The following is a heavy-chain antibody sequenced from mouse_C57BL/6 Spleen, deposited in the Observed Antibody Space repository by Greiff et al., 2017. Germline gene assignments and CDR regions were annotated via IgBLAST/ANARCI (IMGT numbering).Heavy chain of an antibody. CDR1: GYTFTSYW. CDR2: IDPSDSET. CDR3: ARLRRDAMDY. J-gene: IGHJ4*01. V-gene: IGHV1-52*01. Sequence: QVQLHQPGAELVRPGSSVKLSCKASGYTFTSYWMHWVKQRPIQGLEWIGNIDPSDSETHYNQKFKDKATLTVDKSSSTAYMQLSSLTSEDSAVYYCARLRRDAMDYWGQGTSVTVSS. D-gene: IGHD2-12*01.